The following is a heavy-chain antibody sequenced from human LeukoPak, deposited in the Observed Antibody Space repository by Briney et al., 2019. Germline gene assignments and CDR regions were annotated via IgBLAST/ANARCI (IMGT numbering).Heavy chain of an antibody. D-gene: IGHD1-26*01. Sequence: PGGSLRLSCAASGFTFSSYAMHWVRQAPGKGLEWVAVISYDGSNKYYADSVKGRFTISRDNSKNTLYLQMNSLRAEDTAVYYCARAGGRFCFDYWGQGTLVTVSS. CDR1: GFTFSSYA. CDR2: ISYDGSNK. CDR3: ARAGGRFCFDY. V-gene: IGHV3-30-3*01. J-gene: IGHJ4*02.